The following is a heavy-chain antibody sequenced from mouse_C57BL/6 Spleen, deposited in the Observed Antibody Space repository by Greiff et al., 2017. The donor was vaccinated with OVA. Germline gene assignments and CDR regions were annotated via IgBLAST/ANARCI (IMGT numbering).Heavy chain of an antibody. V-gene: IGHV1-22*01. J-gene: IGHJ1*03. Sequence: VQLQQSGPELVKPGASVKMSCKASGYTFTDYNMHWVKQSHGKSLEWIGYINPNNGGTSYNQKFKGKATLTVNKSSSTAYMELRSLTSEDSAVYYCARYKTPYWYFDVWGTGTTVTVSS. CDR1: GYTFTDYN. CDR3: ARYKTPYWYFDV. CDR2: INPNNGGT.